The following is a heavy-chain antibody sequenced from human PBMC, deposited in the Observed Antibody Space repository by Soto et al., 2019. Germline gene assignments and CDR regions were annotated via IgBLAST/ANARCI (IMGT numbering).Heavy chain of an antibody. CDR1: GFTFSSYG. D-gene: IGHD3-10*01. Sequence: GGSLRLSCAASGFTFSSYGMHWVRQAPGKGLEWVAVIWYDGSNKYYADSVKGRFTISRDNSKNTLYLQMNSLRAEDTAVYYCARDPGSGYGDYYYGMDVWGQGTTVTVSS. CDR3: ARDPGSGYGDYYYGMDV. V-gene: IGHV3-33*01. CDR2: IWYDGSNK. J-gene: IGHJ6*02.